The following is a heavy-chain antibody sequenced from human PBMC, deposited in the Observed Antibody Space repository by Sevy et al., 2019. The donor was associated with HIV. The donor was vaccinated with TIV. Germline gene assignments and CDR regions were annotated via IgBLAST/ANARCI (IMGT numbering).Heavy chain of an antibody. V-gene: IGHV3-30*02. D-gene: IGHD3-3*01. J-gene: IGHJ6*02. Sequence: GGSLRLSCAASGFRFSDYGMHWVRQAPGKGLEWVSLIRFDGSMKYIADSVKGRFTISRDKVKDTLYLQMNSLRPEDTAVYYCAKDHYDYRTGYYGYYCMDVWGQGTTVTVSS. CDR2: IRFDGSMK. CDR3: AKDHYDYRTGYYGYYCMDV. CDR1: GFRFSDYG.